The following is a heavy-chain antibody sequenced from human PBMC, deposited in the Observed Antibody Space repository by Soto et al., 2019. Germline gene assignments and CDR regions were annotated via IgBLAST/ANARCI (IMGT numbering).Heavy chain of an antibody. J-gene: IGHJ4*02. Sequence: GGSLRLSCAASGFTFSSYAMHWVRQAPGKGLEWVAVISYDGSNKYYADSVKGRFTISRDNSKNTLYLQMNSLRAEDTAVYYCARDPGIVGAVNGYFDYWGQGTLVTVSS. CDR3: ARDPGIVGAVNGYFDY. CDR1: GFTFSSYA. CDR2: ISYDGSNK. D-gene: IGHD1-26*01. V-gene: IGHV3-30-3*01.